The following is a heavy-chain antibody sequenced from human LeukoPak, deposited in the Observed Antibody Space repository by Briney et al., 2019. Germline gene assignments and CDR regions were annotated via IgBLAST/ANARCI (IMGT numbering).Heavy chain of an antibody. CDR1: GYSFTSYW. J-gene: IGHJ4*02. CDR3: ARLYYYYDSSGYPTSTYFDY. V-gene: IGHV5-51*01. CDR2: IYPGDSDT. Sequence: GESLKISCKGSGYSFTSYWIGWVRHMPGKGLEWMGIIYPGDSDTRYSPSFQGQVTISADKSISTAYLQWSSLKASDTAMYYCARLYYYYDSSGYPTSTYFDYWGQGTLVTVSS. D-gene: IGHD3-22*01.